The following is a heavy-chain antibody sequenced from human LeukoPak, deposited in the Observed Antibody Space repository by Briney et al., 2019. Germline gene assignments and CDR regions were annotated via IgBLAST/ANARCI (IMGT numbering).Heavy chain of an antibody. V-gene: IGHV3-23*01. Sequence: PGGSLRLSCAASGFTFSSYAMSWVRQAPGKGLEWVSAISGSAGSTYYADSVKGRFTISRDNSKNTPYLQMNSLRAEDTAVYYCAKDSVEQLVSCAFDIWGQGTMVTVSS. CDR2: ISGSAGST. J-gene: IGHJ3*02. D-gene: IGHD6-6*01. CDR3: AKDSVEQLVSCAFDI. CDR1: GFTFSSYA.